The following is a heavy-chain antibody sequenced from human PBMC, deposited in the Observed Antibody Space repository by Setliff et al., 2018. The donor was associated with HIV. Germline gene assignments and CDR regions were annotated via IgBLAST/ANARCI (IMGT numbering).Heavy chain of an antibody. D-gene: IGHD6-19*01. V-gene: IGHV4-38-2*02. CDR1: GFSISSRYY. CDR2: IYHTGSS. CDR3: AKDIPGPAINSGRIKNWFDP. Sequence: PSEILSLTCDVSGFSISSRYYWGWIRQSPGKGLEWIGNIYHTGSSYYNPSLNDRATISLDTSKNQFSLKLNSVTAADTAVYYCAKDIPGPAINSGRIKNWFDPWGEGTLVTVSS. J-gene: IGHJ5*02.